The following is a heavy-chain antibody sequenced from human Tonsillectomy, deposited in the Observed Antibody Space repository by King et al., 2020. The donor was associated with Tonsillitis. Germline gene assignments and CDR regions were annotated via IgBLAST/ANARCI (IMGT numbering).Heavy chain of an antibody. Sequence: VQLVESGGGLVQPGGSLRLSCAASGFTLRNFPMSWVRQAPGKGLDWVSSIGTRGGITYYADSVKGRFTISRDNSKNTVYLQMNSLRAEDTAVYYCAKGPSLGWYDPWGQGTLVTVSS. J-gene: IGHJ5*02. V-gene: IGHV3-23*04. CDR2: IGTRGGIT. D-gene: IGHD3-16*01. CDR3: AKGPSLGWYDP. CDR1: GFTLRNFP.